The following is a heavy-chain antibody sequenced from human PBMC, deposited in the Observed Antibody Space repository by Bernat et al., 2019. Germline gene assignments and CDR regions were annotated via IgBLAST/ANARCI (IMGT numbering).Heavy chain of an antibody. CDR1: GFTFSSYA. J-gene: IGHJ6*02. V-gene: IGHV3-23*01. CDR3: AKSYGFGEPSFGMDV. CDR2: ISGSGGST. D-gene: IGHD3-10*01. Sequence: EVQLLESGGGLVQPGGSLRLSCAASGFTFSSYAMSWVRQAPGKGLEWVSAISGSGGSTNYADSVKGRFSISRDNSKNTLYLQMNSLRAEDTAVYYCAKSYGFGEPSFGMDVWGQGTTVTVSS.